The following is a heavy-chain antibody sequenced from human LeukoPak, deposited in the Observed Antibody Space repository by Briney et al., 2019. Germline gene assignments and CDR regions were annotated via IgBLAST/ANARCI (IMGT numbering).Heavy chain of an antibody. CDR2: IYYSGST. V-gene: IGHV4-59*01. D-gene: IGHD4-17*01. Sequence: SSETLSLTCNVSGVSLSSYYWSWIRQPPGRGLEWIAYIYYSGSTNSNPSLKSRVTISVDTSKNQFSLKLSSVTAADTAVYYCAREYGDFFDYWGQGILVTVSS. CDR3: AREYGDFFDY. CDR1: GVSLSSYY. J-gene: IGHJ4*02.